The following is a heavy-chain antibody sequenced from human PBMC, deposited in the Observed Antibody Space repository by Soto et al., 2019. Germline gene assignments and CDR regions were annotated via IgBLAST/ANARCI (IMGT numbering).Heavy chain of an antibody. CDR3: AREVTIFGGTLYYFDY. CDR1: GGSVSNSNYY. Sequence: SETLSLTCTVSGGSVSNSNYYWGWIRQSPGKGLEWIGSVYYRGRSYSKSSVKSRVTISVDTSKNQFSLKLSSVTAADTAVYYCAREVTIFGGTLYYFDYWGQGTLVTVSS. D-gene: IGHD3-3*01. J-gene: IGHJ4*02. V-gene: IGHV4-39*07. CDR2: VYYRGRS.